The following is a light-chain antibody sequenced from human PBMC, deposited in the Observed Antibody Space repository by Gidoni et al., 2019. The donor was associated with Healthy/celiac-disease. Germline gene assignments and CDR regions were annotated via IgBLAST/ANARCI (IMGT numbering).Light chain of an antibody. V-gene: IGKV1-9*01. Sequence: PSSLSASVGDRVTITCRASQGISSYLAWYQQKPGKAPKLLIYAASTLQSGVPSRFSGSGSGTDFTLTISSLQPEDFATYYCQQLNSYPRTFGQGTKLEIK. J-gene: IGKJ2*01. CDR2: AAS. CDR3: QQLNSYPRT. CDR1: QGISSY.